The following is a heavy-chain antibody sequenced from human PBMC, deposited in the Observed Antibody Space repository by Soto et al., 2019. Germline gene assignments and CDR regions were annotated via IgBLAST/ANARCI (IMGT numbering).Heavy chain of an antibody. CDR3: ATDFAGY. V-gene: IGHV3-7*01. CDR2: IKQDGSEK. CDR1: GLTFSSYW. J-gene: IGHJ4*02. Sequence: GGSLRLSCVVSGLTFSSYWMSWVRQAPGKGLEWVANIKQDGSEKYYVDSVKGRFTISRDNAKNSLYLQMDSLRAEDTAVYYCATDFAGYWGQGTLVTVSS.